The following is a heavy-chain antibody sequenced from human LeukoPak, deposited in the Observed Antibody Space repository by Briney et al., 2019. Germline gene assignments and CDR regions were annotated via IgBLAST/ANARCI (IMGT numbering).Heavy chain of an antibody. Sequence: GESLKISCKGSGYSFTSYWIGWVRQMPGKGLEWMGIIYPGDSDTRYSPSFQGQVTISADKSVSTAYLQWSSLKALDTAMYFCARQHDYSISHSDYWGQGTLVTVSS. D-gene: IGHD4-11*01. J-gene: IGHJ4*02. CDR2: IYPGDSDT. V-gene: IGHV5-51*01. CDR3: ARQHDYSISHSDY. CDR1: GYSFTSYW.